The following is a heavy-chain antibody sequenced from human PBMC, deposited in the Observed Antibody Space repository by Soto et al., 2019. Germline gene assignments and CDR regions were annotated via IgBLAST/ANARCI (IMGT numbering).Heavy chain of an antibody. V-gene: IGHV2-5*02. CDR3: AHYSRAWYYDRGRWGYYFDY. Sequence: QITLKESGPTLVKPTQTLTLTCTFSGFSLSTSGVGVDWIRQPPGKALQWLALIYWDDDKRYSPSLRNRLTITKDTSKNQVVLTMTNMDPVDTATYYCAHYSRAWYYDRGRWGYYFDYWGQGTLVTVSS. CDR2: IYWDDDK. J-gene: IGHJ4*02. CDR1: GFSLSTSGVG. D-gene: IGHD3-22*01.